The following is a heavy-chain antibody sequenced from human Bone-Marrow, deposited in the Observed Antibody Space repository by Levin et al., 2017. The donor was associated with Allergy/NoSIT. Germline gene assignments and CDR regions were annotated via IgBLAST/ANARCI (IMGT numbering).Heavy chain of an antibody. Sequence: GGSLRLSCVVSGASLHNYVMSWVRQAPGTGPEWVSGISDSVDKTDYADSVKGRFTISRDNSKNSLYLQMNSLRAEDTAVYFCARVASVLADLDGFHMGGQGTMVAVSS. CDR3: ARVASVLADLDGFHM. V-gene: IGHV3-23*01. CDR2: ISDSVDKT. CDR1: GASLHNYV. D-gene: IGHD4/OR15-4a*01. J-gene: IGHJ3*02.